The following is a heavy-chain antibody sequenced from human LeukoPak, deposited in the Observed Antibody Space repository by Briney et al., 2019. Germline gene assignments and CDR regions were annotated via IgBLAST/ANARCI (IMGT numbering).Heavy chain of an antibody. Sequence: PSETLSLTCTVSGYSISSGYYWGWIRQPPGKGLEWIGSIYHSGSAYYNPSLKSRITISVDTSKNQFSLKLSSVTAADTAVYYCARASGIAAAGTTFDYWGQGTLVTVSS. V-gene: IGHV4-38-2*02. J-gene: IGHJ4*02. CDR2: IYHSGSA. CDR1: GYSISSGYY. D-gene: IGHD6-13*01. CDR3: ARASGIAAAGTTFDY.